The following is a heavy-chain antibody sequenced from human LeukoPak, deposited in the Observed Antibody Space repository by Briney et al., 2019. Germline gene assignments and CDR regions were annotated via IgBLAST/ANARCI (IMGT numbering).Heavy chain of an antibody. D-gene: IGHD3-22*01. CDR1: GASISGYY. CDR2: RYYTGRA. CDR3: ARGGYESSGSYYFFDD. J-gene: IGHJ4*02. V-gene: IGHV4-59*01. Sequence: KPSETLSLTCSLSGASISGYYCNWIRQPPGKGLEWIGYRYYTGRANYNPSLKSRVTILVDTSKNQVSLKLTSVTAADTAGYYCARGGYESSGSYYFFDDWGQGTRVTVP.